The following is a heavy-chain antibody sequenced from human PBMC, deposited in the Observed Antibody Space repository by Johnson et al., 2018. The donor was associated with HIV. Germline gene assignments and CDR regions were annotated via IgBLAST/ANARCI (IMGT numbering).Heavy chain of an antibody. D-gene: IGHD1-26*01. CDR1: GFIFSNYW. Sequence: VQLVESGGGLVQPGGSLRLSCAASGFIFSNYWMSWVRQAPGKGLEWVANINEDGSEIYYVDSVKGRFTISRDNSKNTLYLQMNSLRAEDTAVYYCASSESFGAFDIWGRGTMVTVSS. J-gene: IGHJ3*02. CDR3: ASSESFGAFDI. V-gene: IGHV3-7*01. CDR2: INEDGSEI.